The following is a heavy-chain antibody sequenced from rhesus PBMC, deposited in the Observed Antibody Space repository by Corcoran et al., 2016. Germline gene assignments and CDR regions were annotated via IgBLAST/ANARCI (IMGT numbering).Heavy chain of an antibody. J-gene: IGHJ4*01. Sequence: QVQLQESGPGLVKPSETLSLTCAVSGGSISDDYYWSWIRQPPGKGLEWIGYIYGSGGGTNYNPSLKNRVTISIDTSKNQFSLKLSSVTAADTAVYYCASPNVEYGTGSGCYGFDYWGQGVLVTVSS. CDR3: ASPNVEYGTGSGCYGFDY. V-gene: IGHV4-106*01. CDR2: IYGSGGGT. D-gene: IGHD2-21*01. CDR1: GGSISDDYY.